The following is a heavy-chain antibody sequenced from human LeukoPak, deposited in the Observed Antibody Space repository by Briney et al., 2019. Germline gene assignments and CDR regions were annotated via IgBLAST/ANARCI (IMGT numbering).Heavy chain of an antibody. J-gene: IGHJ4*02. CDR3: ASKWELLH. CDR1: GFTFDDYA. CDR2: ISWNSGSI. D-gene: IGHD1-26*01. Sequence: PGGSLRLSCAASGFTFDDYAMHWVRQAPGKGLEWVSGISWNSGSIGYADSVKGRFTIPRDNAKNSLYLQMNSLRAEDTALYYCASKWELLHWGQGTLVTVSS. V-gene: IGHV3-9*01.